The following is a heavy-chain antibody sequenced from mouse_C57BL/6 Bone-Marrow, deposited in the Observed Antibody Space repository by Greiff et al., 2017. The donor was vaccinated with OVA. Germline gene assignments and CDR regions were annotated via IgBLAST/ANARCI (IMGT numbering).Heavy chain of an antibody. CDR2: IHPSRGYT. Sequence: QVQLKQSGAELAKPGASVKLSCKASGYTFTSYWMHWVKPRPGQGLEWIGYIHPSRGYTTSHQKFKDKATLTADKASSTAYMQLSSRTYEDSAVYYCARGRLRPHFDYWGQGTTLTVSS. CDR3: ARGRLRPHFDY. V-gene: IGHV1-7*01. CDR1: GYTFTSYW. D-gene: IGHD2-4*01. J-gene: IGHJ2*01.